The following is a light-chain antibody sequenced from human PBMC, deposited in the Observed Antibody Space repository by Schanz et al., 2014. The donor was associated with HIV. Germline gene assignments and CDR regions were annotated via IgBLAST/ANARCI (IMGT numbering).Light chain of an antibody. Sequence: QSVLTQPASVSGSLGQSITISCTGTSGDVGRYDHVSWYQQHPGQAPKLLIYDVTYRPSGISNRFSGSKSGYTASLTISGLQADDEADYYCSSYTTSSTLVFGGGTKLTVL. V-gene: IGLV2-14*03. CDR2: DVT. CDR1: SGDVGRYDH. CDR3: SSYTTSSTLV. J-gene: IGLJ2*01.